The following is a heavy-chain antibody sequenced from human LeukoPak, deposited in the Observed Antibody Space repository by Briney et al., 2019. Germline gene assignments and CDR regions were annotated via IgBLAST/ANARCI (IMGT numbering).Heavy chain of an antibody. CDR2: INPSGGST. V-gene: IGHV1-46*01. J-gene: IGHJ4*02. D-gene: IGHD2-21*02. CDR3: ARGDSMAPYY. CDR1: GYTFTNYY. Sequence: ASVKVSCKASGYTFTNYYIHWVRQAPGQGLEWMGIINPSGGSTTYAQKFQGRVTMTRNTSTSTVYMGLSSLRSEDTGVYYCARGDSMAPYYWGQGTLVTVSS.